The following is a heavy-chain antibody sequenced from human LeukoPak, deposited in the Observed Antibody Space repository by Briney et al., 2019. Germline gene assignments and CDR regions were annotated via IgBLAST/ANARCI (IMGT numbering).Heavy chain of an antibody. CDR1: GGSISSGGYS. CDR2: IYHSGST. Sequence: SETLSLTCAVSGGSISSGGYSWSWIRQPPGKGLEWIGYIYHSGSTYYNPSLKSRATISVDRSKNQFSLKLSSVTAADTAVYYCARDLSRFWFDPWGQGTLVTVSS. J-gene: IGHJ5*02. V-gene: IGHV4-30-2*01. CDR3: ARDLSRFWFDP. D-gene: IGHD3-3*02.